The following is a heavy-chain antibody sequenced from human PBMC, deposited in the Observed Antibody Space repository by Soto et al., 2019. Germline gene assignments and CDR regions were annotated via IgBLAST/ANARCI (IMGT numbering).Heavy chain of an antibody. Sequence: PSETLSLTCTVSGGSISSGGYYWSWIRQHPGKGLEWIGYIYYSGSTYYNPSLKSRVTISVDTSKNQFSLKLSSVTAADTAVYYCARDRAAAGSFYYFDYWGQGTLVTVSS. CDR2: IYYSGST. D-gene: IGHD6-13*01. CDR3: ARDRAAAGSFYYFDY. V-gene: IGHV4-31*03. J-gene: IGHJ4*02. CDR1: GGSISSGGYY.